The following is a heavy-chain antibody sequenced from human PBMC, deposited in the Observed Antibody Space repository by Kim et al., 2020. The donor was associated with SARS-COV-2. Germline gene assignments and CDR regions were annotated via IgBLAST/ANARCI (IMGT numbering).Heavy chain of an antibody. CDR3: AREGHSSGHSGCFDI. Sequence: GGSLRLSCAASGFTFSNSVFHWVRQAPGTGLEWVAGIGSDGVGTDGKGKHYADSVKGRLTISRDNSKNTLYLEMSSLRTEDTAVYYCAREGHSSGHSGCFDIWGQGTMITVSS. CDR1: GFTFSNSV. V-gene: IGHV3-30*04. D-gene: IGHD3-22*01. CDR2: IGSDGVGTDGKGK. J-gene: IGHJ3*02.